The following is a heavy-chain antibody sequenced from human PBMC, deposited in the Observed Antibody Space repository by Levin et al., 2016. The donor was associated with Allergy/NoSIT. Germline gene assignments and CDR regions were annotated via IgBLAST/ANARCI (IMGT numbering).Heavy chain of an antibody. J-gene: IGHJ4*02. CDR3: ARVPSSTSPGVFDY. CDR2: INLNSGGT. Sequence: WVRQAPGQGLEWMGRINLNSGGTNYAQKFQGRVTMTRDTSISTAYMELSRLRSDDTAVYYCARVPSSTSPGVFDYWGQGTLVTVSS. V-gene: IGHV1-2*06. D-gene: IGHD2-2*01.